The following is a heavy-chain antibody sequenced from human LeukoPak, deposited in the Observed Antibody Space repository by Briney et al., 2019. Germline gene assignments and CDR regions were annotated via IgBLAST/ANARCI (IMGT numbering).Heavy chain of an antibody. CDR2: MNPNSGNT. J-gene: IGHJ5*02. D-gene: IGHD2-2*01. Sequence: ASVKVSCKASGYTFTSYDINWVRQAPGQGLEWMGWMNPNSGNTGYAQKFQGRVTMTRNTSISTAYMELSSLRSEDTAVYYCARGRRGYCSSTSCHNWFDPWGQGTLVTVSS. CDR3: ARGRRGYCSSTSCHNWFDP. V-gene: IGHV1-8*01. CDR1: GYTFTSYD.